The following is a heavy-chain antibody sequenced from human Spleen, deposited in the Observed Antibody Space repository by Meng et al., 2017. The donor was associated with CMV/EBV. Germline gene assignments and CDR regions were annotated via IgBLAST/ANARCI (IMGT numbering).Heavy chain of an antibody. J-gene: IGHJ5*02. CDR1: GYTFIDYD. V-gene: IGHV1-8*01. CDR2: MNPNSGNT. D-gene: IGHD2-8*02. Sequence: ASVKVSCKASGYTFIDYDINWVRQASGQGLEWMGWMNPNSGNTGYAQNFQDRLSMTISTSTSTAYMELNSLRSEDTAVYYCTRDGHTGRHGWRYDTGWFDPWGQGTLVTVSS. CDR3: TRDGHTGRHGWRYDTGWFDP.